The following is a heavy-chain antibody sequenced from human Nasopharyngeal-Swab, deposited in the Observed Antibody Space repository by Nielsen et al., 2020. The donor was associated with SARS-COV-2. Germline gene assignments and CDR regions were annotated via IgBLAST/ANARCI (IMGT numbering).Heavy chain of an antibody. J-gene: IGHJ6*02. D-gene: IGHD2-2*01. V-gene: IGHV4-39*07. CDR3: AREHQLRYYYGMEV. CDR1: GGSISSRSYY. CDR2: IYSSGDT. Sequence: SETLSLTCSVSGGSISSRSYYWVWIRQAPGKGLEWIGSIYSSGDTYYNPPLKSRVTISLDTSKNQFSLKVSAVTAADTAIYYCAREHQLRYYYGMEVWGQGTTVTVSS.